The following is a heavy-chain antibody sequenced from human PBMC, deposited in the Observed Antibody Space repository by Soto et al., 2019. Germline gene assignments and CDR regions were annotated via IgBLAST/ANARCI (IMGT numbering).Heavy chain of an antibody. CDR1: GGSISSGGNY. J-gene: IGHJ2*01. D-gene: IGHD1-20*01. CDR2: IYYSGST. V-gene: IGHV4-31*03. Sequence: QVQLQESGPGLVKPSQTLSLTCTVSGGSISSGGNYWNWIRQHPGKGLEWIGYIYYSGSTYYNPSLKSRVTISVDTSKNQFSLKLSSVTAADTAVYYCARDPGVNSNDCYFDLWGRGTLVTVSS. CDR3: ARDPGVNSNDCYFDL.